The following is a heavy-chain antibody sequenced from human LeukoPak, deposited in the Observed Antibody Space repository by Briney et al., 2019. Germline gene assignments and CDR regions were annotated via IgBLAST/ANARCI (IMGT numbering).Heavy chain of an antibody. CDR1: GYTFTSYY. Sequence: GASVKVSCKASGYTFTSYYMHWVRQAPGQGLEWMGIINPSGGSTSYAQKFQGRVTMTRDMSTSTVYMELSSLRSEDTAVYYCARDRSYYDFWSGYSSLGYMDVWGKGTTVTVSS. CDR3: ARDRSYYDFWSGYSSLGYMDV. V-gene: IGHV1-46*01. CDR2: INPSGGST. D-gene: IGHD3-3*01. J-gene: IGHJ6*03.